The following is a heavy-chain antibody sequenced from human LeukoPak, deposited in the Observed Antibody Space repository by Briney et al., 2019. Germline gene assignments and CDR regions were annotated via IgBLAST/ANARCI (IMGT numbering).Heavy chain of an antibody. V-gene: IGHV1-69*02. D-gene: IGHD6-6*01. CDR2: IIPILGIA. J-gene: IGHJ4*02. CDR1: GGTFSSYT. Sequence: ASLKVSCKASGGTFSSYTISWVRQAPGQGLEWMGRIIPILGIANYAQKFQGRVTITADKSTSTAYMELSSLRSEDTAVYYCARGSSSSKPNFDYWGQGTLVTVSP. CDR3: ARGSSSSKPNFDY.